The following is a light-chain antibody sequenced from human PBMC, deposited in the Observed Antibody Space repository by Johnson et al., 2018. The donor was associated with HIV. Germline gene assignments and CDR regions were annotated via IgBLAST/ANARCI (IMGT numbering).Light chain of an antibody. CDR2: DNN. CDR3: GTWGGV. J-gene: IGLJ1*01. Sequence: QSILTQPPSVSAAPGQKVTISCSGSSSNIGKNHVSWYQQFPGTAPKLLIYDNNKRPSGIPDRFSGSKSGTSATLGITGLQTGDEADYYCGTWGGVFGTGTKVTVL. V-gene: IGLV1-51*01. CDR1: SSNIGKNH.